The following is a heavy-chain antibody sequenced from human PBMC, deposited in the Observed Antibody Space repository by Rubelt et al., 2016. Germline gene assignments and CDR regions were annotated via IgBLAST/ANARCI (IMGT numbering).Heavy chain of an antibody. CDR3: ARWSTKTVAVDF. D-gene: IGHD1-1*01. Sequence: QVQLQESGPGLVKPSETLSLTCSVSGDSVNRNYWSWIRQAPDKGLEWIGYIYYIGSTNYNPSLKSRVNVSIDTSKNQFSLTLTSVTAADTAVYYCARWSTKTVAVDFWGQGILVTVSS. CDR2: IYYIGST. CDR1: GDSVNRNY. V-gene: IGHV4-59*02. J-gene: IGHJ4*02.